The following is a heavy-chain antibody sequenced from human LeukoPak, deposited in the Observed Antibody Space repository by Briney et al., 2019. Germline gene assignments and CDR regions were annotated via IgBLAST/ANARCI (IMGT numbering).Heavy chain of an antibody. CDR3: ARDKDGYYDILTGYYRAQFDY. J-gene: IGHJ4*02. CDR2: INPNSGGT. V-gene: IGHV1-2*02. CDR1: GYTFTGYY. Sequence: GASVKVSCKASGYTFTGYYMHWVRQAPGQGLEWMGWINPNSGGTNYAQKFQGRVTMTRDTSISTAYMELSRLGSDDTAVYYCARDKDGYYDILTGYYRAQFDYWGQGTLVTVSS. D-gene: IGHD3-9*01.